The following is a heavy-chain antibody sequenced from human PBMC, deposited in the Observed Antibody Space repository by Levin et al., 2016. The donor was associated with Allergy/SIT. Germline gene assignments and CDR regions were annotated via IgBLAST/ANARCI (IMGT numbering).Heavy chain of an antibody. CDR1: GFTFSSYA. V-gene: IGHV3-23*01. CDR2: ISGSGGST. Sequence: GGSLRLSCAASGFTFSSYAMSWVRQAPGKGLEWVSAISGSGGSTYYADSVKGRFTISRGNSKNTLYLQMNSLRAEDTAVYYCAKVKWRVGATSFDYWGQGTLVTVSS. D-gene: IGHD1-26*01. J-gene: IGHJ4*02. CDR3: AKVKWRVGATSFDY.